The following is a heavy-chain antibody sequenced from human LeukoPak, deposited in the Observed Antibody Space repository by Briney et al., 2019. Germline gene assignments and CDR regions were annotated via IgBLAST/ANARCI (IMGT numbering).Heavy chain of an antibody. Sequence: SETLSLTCTVSGGSISSYYWNWIRQPPGKGLEWIGYIYYSGSTNYNPSLKSRVTISVDTSKNQFSLKLSSVTAADTAVYYCARAPLYGGKSEDYWGQGTLVTVSS. CDR2: IYYSGST. CDR1: GGSISSYY. CDR3: ARAPLYGGKSEDY. J-gene: IGHJ4*02. V-gene: IGHV4-59*01. D-gene: IGHD4-23*01.